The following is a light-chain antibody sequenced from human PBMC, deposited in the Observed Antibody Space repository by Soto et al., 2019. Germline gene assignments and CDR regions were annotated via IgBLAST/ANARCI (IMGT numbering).Light chain of an antibody. CDR3: SSYTSSSIVV. CDR1: SSDVGSYNY. Sequence: QSVLTQPASVSGSPGQSITISCTGTSSDVGSYNYVSRYQQHPGKAPKLMIYEVSNRPSGVSNRFSGSKSGNTASLTISGLQAEDEADYYCSSYTSSSIVVFGGGTKLTVL. CDR2: EVS. J-gene: IGLJ2*01. V-gene: IGLV2-14*01.